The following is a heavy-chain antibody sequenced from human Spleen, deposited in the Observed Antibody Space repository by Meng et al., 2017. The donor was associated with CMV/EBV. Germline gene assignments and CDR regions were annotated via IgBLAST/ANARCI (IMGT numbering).Heavy chain of an antibody. CDR3: ARAPDIVVVPVDY. D-gene: IGHD2-2*01. V-gene: IGHV3-NL1*01. Sequence: GGSLRLSCRASGFTFSYHGMHWVRQAPGKGLEWVSAITSTGSTTYYADSVRGRFTVSRDNSKTTLYLQMNSLRAEDTAVYYCARAPDIVVVPVDYWGQGSLVTVSS. CDR2: ITSTGSTT. CDR1: GFTFSYHG. J-gene: IGHJ4*02.